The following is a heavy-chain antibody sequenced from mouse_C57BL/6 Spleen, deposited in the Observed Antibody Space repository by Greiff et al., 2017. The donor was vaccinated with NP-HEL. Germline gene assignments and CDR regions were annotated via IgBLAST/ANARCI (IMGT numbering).Heavy chain of an antibody. V-gene: IGHV1-64*01. D-gene: IGHD2-4*01. J-gene: IGHJ3*01. CDR3: ARGADYDVFAY. CDR1: GYTFTGYW. CDR2: IHPNSGST. Sequence: VQLQQPGAELVKPGASVKLSCKASGYTFTGYWMHWVKQRPGQGLEWIGMIHPNSGSTNYNEKFKSKATLTVDKSSSTAYMQLSSLTSEDSAVYYCARGADYDVFAYWGQGTLVTVSA.